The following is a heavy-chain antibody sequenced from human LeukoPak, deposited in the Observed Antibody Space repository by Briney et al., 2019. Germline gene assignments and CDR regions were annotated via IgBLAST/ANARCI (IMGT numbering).Heavy chain of an antibody. D-gene: IGHD5-18*01. CDR1: GFTFSSYW. CDR3: ARLGPLYSYGPDY. Sequence: GGSLRLSCAASGFTFSSYWMSWVRQAPGKGLEWVANIKQDGSEKYYVDSVKGRFTISRDNAKNTLYLQMNSLRAEDTAVYYCARLGPLYSYGPDYWGQGTLVTVSS. V-gene: IGHV3-7*01. CDR2: IKQDGSEK. J-gene: IGHJ4*02.